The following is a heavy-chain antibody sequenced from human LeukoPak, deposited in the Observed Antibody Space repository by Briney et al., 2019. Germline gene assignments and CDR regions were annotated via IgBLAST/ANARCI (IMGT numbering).Heavy chain of an antibody. Sequence: GASVKVSCKASGGTFSSYAISWVRQAPGQGLEWMGGIIPIFGTANYAQKFQGRVTITADESTSTAYMELSSLRSEDTAVYYCARVDFDWSDAFDIWGQGTMVTVSS. CDR3: ARVDFDWSDAFDI. V-gene: IGHV1-69*13. J-gene: IGHJ3*02. D-gene: IGHD3-9*01. CDR1: GGTFSSYA. CDR2: IIPIFGTA.